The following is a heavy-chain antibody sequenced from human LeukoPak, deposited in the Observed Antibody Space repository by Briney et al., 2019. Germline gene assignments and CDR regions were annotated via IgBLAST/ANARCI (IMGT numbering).Heavy chain of an antibody. CDR3: ARDQTYSGSGIYTYFDY. Sequence: SETLSLTCTVSGGSISSGGHYWSWIRQPAGKGLKYLERISSTGSTNYNPSLRSRVTISADTSKNHFSLKLTSVTAADTAVYYCARDQTYSGSGIYTYFDYWGQGILVTVSS. J-gene: IGHJ4*02. CDR2: ISSTGST. CDR1: GGSISSGGHY. V-gene: IGHV4-61*02. D-gene: IGHD3-10*01.